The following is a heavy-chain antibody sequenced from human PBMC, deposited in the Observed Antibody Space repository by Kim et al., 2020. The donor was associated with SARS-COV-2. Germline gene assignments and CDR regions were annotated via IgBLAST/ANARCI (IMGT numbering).Heavy chain of an antibody. V-gene: IGHV3-23*01. CDR2: INAVGDNT. D-gene: IGHD6-6*01. CDR1: GLSFNSYA. Sequence: GGSLRLSCAASGLSFNSYAMSWVRQAPGKGLEWVSAINAVGDNTFYANSVKGRFTISRDNSNNTLYLQMHSLRADDTAVYYCAKYSSHYRCFDYWGQGTLVTVSS. J-gene: IGHJ4*02. CDR3: AKYSSHYRCFDY.